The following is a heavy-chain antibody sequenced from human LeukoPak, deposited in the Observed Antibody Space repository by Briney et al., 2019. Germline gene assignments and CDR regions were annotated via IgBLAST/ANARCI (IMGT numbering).Heavy chain of an antibody. CDR2: TKSDGST. V-gene: IGHV3-74*01. CDR1: GFTFSSYW. D-gene: IGHD3-22*01. J-gene: IGHJ1*01. CDR3: ARAPSETGGYYPEYFRH. Sequence: GGSLRLSCAASGFTFSSYWMHWVRQAPGKGLVWVSRTKSDGSTNYADSVKGRFTISRDNAKNTLSLQMNSLRAEDTGVYYCARAPSETGGYYPEYFRHWGQGTMVTVSS.